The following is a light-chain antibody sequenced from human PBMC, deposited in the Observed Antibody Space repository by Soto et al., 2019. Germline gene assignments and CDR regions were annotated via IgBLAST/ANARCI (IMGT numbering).Light chain of an antibody. J-gene: IGLJ2*01. V-gene: IGLV1-40*01. CDR3: QSYDSNFLGVI. Sequence: QSVLTQPPSVSGAQGLRVTISCTGSNSKIGAGYDVHWYQHFPGTAPRLLIYNNTNRPSGVPDRFSGSKSGTSASLAITGLQAEDEADYYCQSYDSNFLGVIFGVGTKLTVL. CDR2: NNT. CDR1: NSKIGAGYD.